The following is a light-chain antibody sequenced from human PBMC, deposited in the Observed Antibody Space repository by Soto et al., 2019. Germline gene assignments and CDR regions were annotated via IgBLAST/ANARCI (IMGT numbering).Light chain of an antibody. V-gene: IGKV3-15*01. CDR2: GAS. CDR3: QHEVLWPAWA. Sequence: TISCRASQSVNSNLAWYQQKPGQAPRLLIYGASTRATGIPARFSGNVSGTEFTLRISSAHSADLPIRSSQHEVLWPAWAVAQGTKVDIK. CDR1: QSVNSN. J-gene: IGKJ1*01.